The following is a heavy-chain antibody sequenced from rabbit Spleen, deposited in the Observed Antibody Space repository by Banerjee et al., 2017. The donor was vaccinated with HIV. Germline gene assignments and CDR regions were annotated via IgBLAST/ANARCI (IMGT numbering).Heavy chain of an antibody. CDR1: AFDFSSGG. CDR3: ARSPYGRNINFWHYFDL. J-gene: IGHJ4*01. D-gene: IGHD5-1*01. CDR2: IDPVFGTT. V-gene: IGHV1S47*01. Sequence: QEHLVESGGGLVQPGGSLKLSCKASAFDFSSGGVSWVRQAPGKGLEWIGYIDPVFGTTYYASWVNGRFTISSHNGQNTLYLQLNSLTAADTATYFCARSPYGRNINFWHYFDLRGPGTLVTVS.